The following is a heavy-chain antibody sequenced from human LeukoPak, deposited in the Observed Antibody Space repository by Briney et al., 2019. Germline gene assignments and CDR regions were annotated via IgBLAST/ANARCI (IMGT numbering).Heavy chain of an antibody. CDR2: ISAYNGNT. CDR3: ASGLLYCGGDCYSDY. V-gene: IGHV1-18*01. CDR1: GHTFTSYG. J-gene: IGHJ4*02. Sequence: ASVKVSCKASGHTFTSYGISWVRQAPGQGLEWMGWISAYNGNTNYAQKLQGRVTMTTDTSTSTAYMELRSLRSDDTAVYCCASGLLYCGGDCYSDYWGQGTLVTVSS. D-gene: IGHD2-21*02.